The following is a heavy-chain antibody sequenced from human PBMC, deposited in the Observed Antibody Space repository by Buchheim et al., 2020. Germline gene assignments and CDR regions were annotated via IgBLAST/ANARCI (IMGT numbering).Heavy chain of an antibody. D-gene: IGHD3-22*01. J-gene: IGHJ6*02. CDR1: GYSFTSYW. CDR2: IDPSDSYT. V-gene: IGHV5-10-1*01. Sequence: EVQLVQSGAEVKKPGESLRISCKGSGYSFTSYWISWVRQMPGKGLEWMGRIDPSDSYTNYSPSFQGHVTIPADKSISTAYPQWSSLKASDTAMYYCARSGDSSGTYYYYYGMDVWGQGTT. CDR3: ARSGDSSGTYYYYYGMDV.